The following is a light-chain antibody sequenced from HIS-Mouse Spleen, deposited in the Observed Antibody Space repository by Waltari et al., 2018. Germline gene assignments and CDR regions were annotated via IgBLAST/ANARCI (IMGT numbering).Light chain of an antibody. CDR3: QSADSSGTGWV. V-gene: IGLV3-25*03. J-gene: IGLJ3*02. CDR2: KDS. CDR1: ALPKQS. Sequence: SYELTQPPPVSVPPGQTASTTCSGDALPKQSAYWYQQKPAQAPVLVIYKDSERPSGIPERFSGSSSGTTVTLTISGVQAEDEADYYCQSADSSGTGWVFGGGTKLTVL.